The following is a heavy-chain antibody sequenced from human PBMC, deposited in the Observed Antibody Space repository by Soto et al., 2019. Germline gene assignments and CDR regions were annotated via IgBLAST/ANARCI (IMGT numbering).Heavy chain of an antibody. Sequence: PSETLSLTCTVSVGSISSSSYYWGWIRQPPGKGLEWIGSIYYSGSTYYNPSLKSRVTISVDTSKNQFSLKLSSVTAADTAVYYCARRVDYYYGMHVSGPGTTVT. CDR3: ARRVDYYYGMHV. V-gene: IGHV4-39*01. CDR2: IYYSGST. CDR1: VGSISSSSYY. J-gene: IGHJ6*01. D-gene: IGHD2-15*01.